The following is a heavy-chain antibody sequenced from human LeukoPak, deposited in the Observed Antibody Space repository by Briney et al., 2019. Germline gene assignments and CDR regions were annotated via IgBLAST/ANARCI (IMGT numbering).Heavy chain of an antibody. CDR1: GGTFSSYT. V-gene: IGHV1-69*02. Sequence: SVKVSCKASGGTFSSYTISWVRQAPGQRVEWMGRIIPIFCIANYAQKFQGRVTITADKSTSTAYMALSSLRSEDTAVYYSASKYQLLNYSFYCMDVWGQGSTVTVSS. J-gene: IGHJ6*01. D-gene: IGHD2-2*01. CDR2: IIPIFCIA. CDR3: ASKYQLLNYSFYCMDV.